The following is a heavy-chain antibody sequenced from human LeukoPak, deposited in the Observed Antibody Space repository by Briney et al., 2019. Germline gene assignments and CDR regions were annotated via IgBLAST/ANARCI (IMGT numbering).Heavy chain of an antibody. CDR3: SRQIRATTDYFDY. Sequence: GGSLRLSCTASGFTFGDYAMNWVRQAPGKGLEWVGFIRSKTYGGTTAYAASVKGRFTISRDDSKNIACLQMNSLKTEDTAVYYCSRQIRATTDYFDYWGQGTLVTVSS. CDR2: IRSKTYGGTT. D-gene: IGHD5-12*01. J-gene: IGHJ4*02. CDR1: GFTFGDYA. V-gene: IGHV3-49*04.